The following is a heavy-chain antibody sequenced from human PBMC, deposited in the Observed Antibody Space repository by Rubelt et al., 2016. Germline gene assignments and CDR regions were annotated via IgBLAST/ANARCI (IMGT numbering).Heavy chain of an antibody. CDR3: AKYGGSGFSFDY. CDR1: GFTFSNYA. V-gene: IGHV3-23*04. CDR2: ITISGGST. D-gene: IGHD5-12*01. Sequence: EVQLVESGGGLLQPGGSLRLSCAASGFTFSNYAMSWVRQAPGKGLEWVSTITISGGSTDYADSVKGRFTISRDNSKKTLYLQMNSRRAEDTAFYYCAKYGGSGFSFDYWGQGTLVTVSS. J-gene: IGHJ4*02.